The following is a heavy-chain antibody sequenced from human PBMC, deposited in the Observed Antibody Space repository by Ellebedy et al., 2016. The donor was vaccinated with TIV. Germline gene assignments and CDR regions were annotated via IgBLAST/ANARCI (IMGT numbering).Heavy chain of an antibody. CDR3: ARHPYDILTGYFLDY. J-gene: IGHJ4*02. CDR1: GGSINNRNYF. D-gene: IGHD3-9*01. CDR2: VHHSGST. Sequence: MPSETLSLTCTVSGGSINNRNYFWGWIRQPPGKGLEWIGSVHHSGSTYYNPSLKSRVIIIVETSKNQFSLKMRSVTAADTAVYYCARHPYDILTGYFLDYWGQGTLVTVSS. V-gene: IGHV4-39*01.